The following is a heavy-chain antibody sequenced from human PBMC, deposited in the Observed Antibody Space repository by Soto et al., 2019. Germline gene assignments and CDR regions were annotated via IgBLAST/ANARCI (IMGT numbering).Heavy chain of an antibody. CDR3: ARCGIAVAPPGYYYYGMDV. D-gene: IGHD2-15*01. V-gene: IGHV1-69*13. CDR1: GGTFSSYA. J-gene: IGHJ6*02. Sequence: GASVKVSCKASGGTFSSYAISWVRQAPGQGLESMGGIIPIFGTANYAQKFQGRVTITADESTSTAYMELSSLRSEDTAVYYCARCGIAVAPPGYYYYGMDVWGQGTTVTVSS. CDR2: IIPIFGTA.